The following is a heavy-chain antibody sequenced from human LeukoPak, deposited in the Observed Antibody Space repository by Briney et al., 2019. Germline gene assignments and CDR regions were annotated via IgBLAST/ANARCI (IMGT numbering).Heavy chain of an antibody. CDR3: AKAPPKEHDFWSGYYNYMDV. CDR2: ISGSGGST. D-gene: IGHD3-3*01. V-gene: IGHV3-23*01. CDR1: GFTFSNYA. Sequence: PGGSLRLSCAASGFTFSNYAMNWVRQAPGKGLEWVSGISGSGGSTYYADSVKGRFTISRDNSKETLYLQMNSLRAEDTAVYYCAKAPPKEHDFWSGYYNYMDVWGKGTTVTVSS. J-gene: IGHJ6*03.